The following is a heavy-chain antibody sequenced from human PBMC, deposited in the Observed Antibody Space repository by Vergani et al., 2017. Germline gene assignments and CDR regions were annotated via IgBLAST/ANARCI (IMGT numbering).Heavy chain of an antibody. J-gene: IGHJ2*01. CDR3: ARCVGLRSVWYFDL. V-gene: IGHV4-59*08. CDR1: GCSISSYY. CDR2: IYYSSST. Sequence: QVQLQESGPGLVKPSETLSLTCTVSGCSISSYYWSWIRQPPGKGLEWIGYIYYSSSTNYNPSLKTRVTISVDTSKNQFSLKLSSVPAADTAVYYCARCVGLRSVWYFDLWGRGTLVTVSS. D-gene: IGHD5-12*01.